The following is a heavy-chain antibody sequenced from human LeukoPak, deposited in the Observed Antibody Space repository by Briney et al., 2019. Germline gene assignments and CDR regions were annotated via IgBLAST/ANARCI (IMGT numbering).Heavy chain of an antibody. CDR2: IGGSDGST. J-gene: IGHJ3*02. Sequence: LGGSLRLSCAASGFTFSTYAMSWVRQAPGKGLEWVSGIGGSDGSTYYADSAKGRFTISRDNSKNTLYLQMNSLRAEDTAVYYCAKAVGDTAMVDAFDIWGQGTMVTVSS. CDR1: GFTFSTYA. V-gene: IGHV3-23*01. D-gene: IGHD5-18*01. CDR3: AKAVGDTAMVDAFDI.